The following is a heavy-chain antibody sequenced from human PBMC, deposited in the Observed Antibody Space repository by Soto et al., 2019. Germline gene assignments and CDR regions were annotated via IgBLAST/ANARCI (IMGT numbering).Heavy chain of an antibody. CDR1: EFTFSGRS. D-gene: IGHD3-10*01. V-gene: IGHV3-74*01. Sequence: EVQLVESGGGLVQPGGSLRLSCAASEFTFSGRSVHWVRQAPGKGLVWVSGIDKVGTDSTYADSVKGRFTSSRDNTKNTVSLQMNSLRFEATAVYYGARGWFGTDVWGTGTTVTGSS. CDR3: ARGWFGTDV. J-gene: IGHJ6*04. CDR2: IDKVGTDS.